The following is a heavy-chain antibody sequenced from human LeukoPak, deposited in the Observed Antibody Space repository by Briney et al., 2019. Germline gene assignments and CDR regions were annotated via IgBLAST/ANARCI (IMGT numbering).Heavy chain of an antibody. CDR3: ARFGSTSGHDAFDI. Sequence: SVKVSCKASGGTFSSYAISWVRQAPGQGLEWMGGIIPIFGTANYTQKFQGRVTITTDESTSTAYMELSSLRSEDTAVYYCARFGSTSGHDAFDIWGQGTMVTVSS. V-gene: IGHV1-69*05. CDR1: GGTFSSYA. J-gene: IGHJ3*02. D-gene: IGHD2-2*01. CDR2: IIPIFGTA.